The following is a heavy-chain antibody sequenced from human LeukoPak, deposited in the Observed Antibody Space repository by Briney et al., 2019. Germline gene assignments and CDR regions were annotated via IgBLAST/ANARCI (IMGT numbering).Heavy chain of an antibody. Sequence: SETLSLTCAVYGGSFSGYYWSWIRQPPGKGLEWIGEINHSGSTNYNPSLKSRVTISVDTSKNQFSLKPSSVTAADTAVYYCARGNIVATIGRAFDIWGQGTMVTVSS. V-gene: IGHV4-34*01. CDR3: ARGNIVATIGRAFDI. D-gene: IGHD5-12*01. CDR2: INHSGST. J-gene: IGHJ3*02. CDR1: GGSFSGYY.